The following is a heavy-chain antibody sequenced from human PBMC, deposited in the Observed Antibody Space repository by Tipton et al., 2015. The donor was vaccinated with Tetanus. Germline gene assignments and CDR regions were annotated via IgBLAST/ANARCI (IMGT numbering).Heavy chain of an antibody. V-gene: IGHV1-2*02. CDR2: IDPNSGGT. D-gene: IGHD3-22*01. J-gene: IGHJ6*02. CDR3: ARDRGDYIYYGMDV. CDR1: GHTFTGYY. Sequence: QLVQSGAEVKKPGASVKGSCKASGHTFTGYYMYWVRQAPGQGLEWMGWIDPNSGGTVYAQKFQGRVPMTRDTSISTAYMELRSLRSADTAVYYCARDRGDYIYYGMDVWGPGTTVTVS.